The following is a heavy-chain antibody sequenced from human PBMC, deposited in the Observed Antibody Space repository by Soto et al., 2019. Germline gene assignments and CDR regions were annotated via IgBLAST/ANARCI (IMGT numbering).Heavy chain of an antibody. J-gene: IGHJ4*02. Sequence: SETLSLTCTVSGGSISSYYWSWIRQPPGKGLEWIGYIYYSGSSNYNPSLKSRVTISVDTSKNQFSLKLSSVTAADTAVYYCARRHPSCFDFSGQGILVTVSS. CDR2: IYYSGSS. V-gene: IGHV4-59*08. CDR1: GGSISSYY. CDR3: ARRHPSCFDF.